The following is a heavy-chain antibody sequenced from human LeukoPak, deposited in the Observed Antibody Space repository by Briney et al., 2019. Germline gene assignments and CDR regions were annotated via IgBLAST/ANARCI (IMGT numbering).Heavy chain of an antibody. CDR2: IYYSGST. J-gene: IGHJ5*02. V-gene: IGHV4-59*01. CDR3: ARLVGNWFDP. Sequence: SETLSLTCTVSGGSISSYYWSWIRQPPGKGLEWIGYIYYSGSTNYNPSLKSRVTISVDTSKNQFSLELSSVTAADTAVYYCARLVGNWFDPWGQGTLVTVSS. D-gene: IGHD1-26*01. CDR1: GGSISSYY.